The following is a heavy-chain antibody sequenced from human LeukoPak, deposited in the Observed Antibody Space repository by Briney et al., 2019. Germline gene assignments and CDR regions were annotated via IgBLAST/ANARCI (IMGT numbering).Heavy chain of an antibody. V-gene: IGHV3-21*01. Sequence: GGSLRLSCAASGFTVSSNYMSWVRQAPGKGLEWVSSISSSSSYIYYADSVKGRFTISRDNAKNSLYLQMNSLRAEDTAVYYCARRCYCGGDCLDAFDIWGQGTMVTVSS. CDR3: ARRCYCGGDCLDAFDI. J-gene: IGHJ3*02. CDR2: ISSSSSYI. CDR1: GFTVSSNY. D-gene: IGHD2-21*02.